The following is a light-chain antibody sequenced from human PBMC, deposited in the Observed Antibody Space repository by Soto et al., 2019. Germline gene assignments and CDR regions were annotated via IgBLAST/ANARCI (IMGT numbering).Light chain of an antibody. CDR1: SSSIGNNY. CDR2: ENN. J-gene: IGLJ7*01. CDR3: GTWDNSLSAGV. Sequence: QSVLTQPPSVSAAPGQKVTISCSGSSSSIGNNYASWYQQLPGTAPKLLIYENNKRPSGIPDRFSGSKSGTSATLGITGLQTGDEADYYCGTWDNSLSAGVFGGGTQLTVL. V-gene: IGLV1-51*02.